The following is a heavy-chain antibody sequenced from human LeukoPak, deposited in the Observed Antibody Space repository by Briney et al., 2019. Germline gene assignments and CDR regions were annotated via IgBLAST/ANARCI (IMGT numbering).Heavy chain of an antibody. CDR3: ARDLTRSEVMITFAGVSGSQSPFDY. V-gene: IGHV1-18*01. J-gene: IGHJ4*02. CDR1: GYSFTSYG. CDR2: ISAYNGNT. Sequence: ASVKVSCKASGYSFTSYGISWVRQAPGQGLEWMGWISAYNGNTNYAQKLQGRVTMTTDTSTSTAYMELRSLRSDDTAVHYCARDLTRSEVMITFAGVSGSQSPFDYWGQGTLVTVSS. D-gene: IGHD3-16*01.